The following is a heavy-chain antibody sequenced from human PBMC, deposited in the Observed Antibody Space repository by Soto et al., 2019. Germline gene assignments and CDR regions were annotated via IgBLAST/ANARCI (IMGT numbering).Heavy chain of an antibody. Sequence: QLVESGGGLVQPGGSLRLSCAASGFTFSSYSMNWVRQAPGKGLEWISYITSSGVTMYADSVRGRFTISRDDAKNSLYLQMNSLRDEDTAFYYCARGPVPENSMKWWFDYWGQGTLVTVSS. V-gene: IGHV3-48*02. CDR3: ARGPVPENSMKWWFDY. CDR2: ITSSGVTM. CDR1: GFTFSSYS. D-gene: IGHD2-15*01. J-gene: IGHJ4*02.